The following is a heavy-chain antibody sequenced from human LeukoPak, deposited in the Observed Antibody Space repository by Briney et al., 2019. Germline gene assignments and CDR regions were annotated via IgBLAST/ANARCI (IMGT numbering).Heavy chain of an antibody. CDR3: ARVRGSSWYWDY. Sequence: SETLSLTCAVHGGSFSGYYWSWIRQPPGKGLEWIGEINHSGSTNYNPSLKSRVTISVDTSKNQFSLKLSSVTAADTAVYYCARVRGSSWYWDYWGQGTLVTVSS. CDR1: GGSFSGYY. D-gene: IGHD6-13*01. CDR2: INHSGST. V-gene: IGHV4-34*01. J-gene: IGHJ4*02.